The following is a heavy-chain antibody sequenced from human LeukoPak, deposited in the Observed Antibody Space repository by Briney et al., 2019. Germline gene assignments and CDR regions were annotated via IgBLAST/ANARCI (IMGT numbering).Heavy chain of an antibody. V-gene: IGHV4-30-4*08. D-gene: IGHD2-2*01. J-gene: IGHJ4*02. CDR2: IYYSGST. CDR3: AREGGRYCSSTSCADADY. Sequence: SETLSLTCTVSGGSISSGDYYWSWIRQPRGKGLEWIGYIYYSGSTYYNPSLKSRVTISVDTSKNQFSLKLSSVTAADTAVYYCAREGGRYCSSTSCADADYWGQGTLVTVSS. CDR1: GGSISSGDYY.